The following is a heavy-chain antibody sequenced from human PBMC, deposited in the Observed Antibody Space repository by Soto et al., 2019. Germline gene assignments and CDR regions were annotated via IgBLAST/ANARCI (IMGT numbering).Heavy chain of an antibody. CDR3: ARGLPNQGRSWSFDY. Sequence: GGSLRLSCAASGFTVSSNYMSWVRQAPGKGLEWVSVIYSGGSTYYADSVKGRFTISRDNSKNTLYLQMNSLRAEDTAVYYCARGLPNQGRSWSFDYWGQGTLVTVSS. CDR2: IYSGGST. CDR1: GFTVSSNY. D-gene: IGHD6-13*01. J-gene: IGHJ4*02. V-gene: IGHV3-66*01.